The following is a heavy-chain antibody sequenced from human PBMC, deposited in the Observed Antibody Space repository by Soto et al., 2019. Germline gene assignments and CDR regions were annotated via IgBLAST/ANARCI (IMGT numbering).Heavy chain of an antibody. Sequence: SETLSLTCAVYGGYFSGYYWSWIRQPPGKGLEWIGEINHSGSTNYNPSLKSRVTISVDTSKNQFSLKLSSVTAADTAVYYCASFTSSSSTNASELDYLGQGTLVTVSS. V-gene: IGHV4-34*01. D-gene: IGHD6-6*01. CDR1: GGYFSGYY. J-gene: IGHJ4*02. CDR3: ASFTSSSSTNASELDY. CDR2: INHSGST.